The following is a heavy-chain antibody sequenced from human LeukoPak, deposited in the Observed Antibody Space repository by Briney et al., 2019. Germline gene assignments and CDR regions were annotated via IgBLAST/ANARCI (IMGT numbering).Heavy chain of an antibody. CDR1: GYTFTGYY. CDR3: ARVGQYYDILTGYYYYMDV. D-gene: IGHD3-9*01. J-gene: IGHJ6*03. CDR2: INPNSGGT. Sequence: GPVKVSCKASGYTFTGYYMHWVRRAPGQGLEWMGWINPNSGGTNYAQKFQGRVTMTTDTSTSTAYMELRSLRSDDTAVYYCARVGQYYDILTGYYYYMDVWGKGTTVTISS. V-gene: IGHV1-2*02.